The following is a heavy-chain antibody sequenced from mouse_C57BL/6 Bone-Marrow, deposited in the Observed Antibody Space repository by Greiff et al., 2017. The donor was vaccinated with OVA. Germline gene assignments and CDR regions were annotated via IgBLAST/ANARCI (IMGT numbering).Heavy chain of an antibody. J-gene: IGHJ3*01. Sequence: QVQLKESGAELVRPGASVKLSCKASGYTFTDYYINWVKQRPGQGLEWIARIYPGSGNTYYNEKFKGKATLTAEKSSSTAYMQLSSLTSEDSAVYFCAREEAYWGQGTLVTVSA. CDR3: AREEAY. V-gene: IGHV1-76*01. CDR1: GYTFTDYY. CDR2: IYPGSGNT.